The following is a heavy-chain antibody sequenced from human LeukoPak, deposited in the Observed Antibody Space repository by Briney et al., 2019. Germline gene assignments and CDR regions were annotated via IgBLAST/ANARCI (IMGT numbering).Heavy chain of an antibody. Sequence: SVKVSCKASGGSFSSHAVGWVRQTPGQGLEWLGGTIPLFGTTRYAQKFQGRVTITTDESTRTAYMDLSSLTSEDTAVYYCARGSWDDVGYYYYYYMDVWGKGSTVTVSS. V-gene: IGHV1-69*05. CDR3: ARGSWDDVGYYYYYYMDV. D-gene: IGHD1-1*01. CDR2: TIPLFGTT. CDR1: GGSFSSHA. J-gene: IGHJ6*03.